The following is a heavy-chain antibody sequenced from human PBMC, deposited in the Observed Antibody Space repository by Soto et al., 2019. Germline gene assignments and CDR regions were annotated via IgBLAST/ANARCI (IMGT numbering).Heavy chain of an antibody. CDR3: ARDFQDIVVVPAATDLSWTQYYYYMDV. CDR2: IWYDGSNK. J-gene: IGHJ6*03. CDR1: GFTFSSYG. Sequence: GGSLRLSCAASGFTFSSYGMHWVRQAPGKGLEWVAVIWYDGSNKYYADSVKGRFTISRDNSKNTLYLQMNSLRAEDTAGYYCARDFQDIVVVPAATDLSWTQYYYYMDVWGKGTTVTVSS. D-gene: IGHD2-2*01. V-gene: IGHV3-33*01.